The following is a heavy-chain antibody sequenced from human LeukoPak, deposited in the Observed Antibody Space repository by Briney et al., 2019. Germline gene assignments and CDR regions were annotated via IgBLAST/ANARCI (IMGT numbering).Heavy chain of an antibody. Sequence: NVSCKGSGYTFPNYWIGWVRQMPGKGLEWMGIIYPGDSNTRYSPSFQGQVTISADKSISTAYLQWSSLKASDTAMYYCARFAYGSDYFPGHYWGQGTLVTVSS. CDR3: ARFAYGSDYFPGHY. D-gene: IGHD3-22*01. CDR1: GYTFPNYW. V-gene: IGHV5-51*01. CDR2: IYPGDSNT. J-gene: IGHJ4*02.